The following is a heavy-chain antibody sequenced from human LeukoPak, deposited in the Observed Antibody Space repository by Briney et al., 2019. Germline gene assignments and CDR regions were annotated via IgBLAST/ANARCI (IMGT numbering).Heavy chain of an antibody. Sequence: GGSLRLSCAASGFTFSSYFMHWVRQAPGKGLEYVSAISSDGDSTYYANSVKGRFTISRDNSKNTLYLQMGSLRAEDMAVYYCASVSPSATIIDYWGQGTLVTVSS. D-gene: IGHD5-24*01. V-gene: IGHV3-64*01. CDR3: ASVSPSATIIDY. CDR2: ISSDGDST. CDR1: GFTFSSYF. J-gene: IGHJ4*02.